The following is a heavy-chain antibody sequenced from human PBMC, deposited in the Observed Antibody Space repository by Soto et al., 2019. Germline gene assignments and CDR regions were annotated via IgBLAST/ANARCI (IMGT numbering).Heavy chain of an antibody. D-gene: IGHD6-6*01. J-gene: IGHJ6*02. CDR2: IIPIFGTA. V-gene: IGHV1-69*06. Sequence: XSLKVSCKASGGTFISYAISWVRQAPGQGLEWMGGIIPIFGTANYAQKFQGRVTITADKSTSTAYMELSSLRSEDTAVYYCASSIAARPYYYYGMDVWGQGTTVTVSS. CDR3: ASSIAARPYYYYGMDV. CDR1: GGTFISYA.